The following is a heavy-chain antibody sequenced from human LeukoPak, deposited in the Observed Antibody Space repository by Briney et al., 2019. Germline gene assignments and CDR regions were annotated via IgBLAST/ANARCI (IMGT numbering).Heavy chain of an antibody. Sequence: PGGSLRLSCAASGFSFNKYGMHWVRQAPGKGLEWVAFIRNDGSRKYYRESVKGRFTICRDNAKETVYLQMNSLREDETAVYYCAKDVLVVGGEDYHYGMDVWGQGTTAIVSS. D-gene: IGHD1-26*01. V-gene: IGHV3-30*02. J-gene: IGHJ6*02. CDR3: AKDVLVVGGEDYHYGMDV. CDR1: GFSFNKYG. CDR2: IRNDGSRK.